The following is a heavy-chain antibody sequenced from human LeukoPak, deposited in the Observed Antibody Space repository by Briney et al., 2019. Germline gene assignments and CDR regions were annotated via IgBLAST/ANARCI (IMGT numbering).Heavy chain of an antibody. CDR1: GYTFTGSY. CDR2: TNPSTGGT. D-gene: IGHD2-2*01. CDR3: ERGGAFCSITTCHEFDH. J-gene: IGHJ4*02. V-gene: IGHV1-2*02. Sequence: ASVKVSCKTSGYTFTGSYLHLVRQVPRQGLEWMGWTNPSTGGTKSAQQFEGRVTMTRDTSNTTGYLELRILRLDDTATYSCERGGAFCSITTCHEFDHWGQGTLVIVSS.